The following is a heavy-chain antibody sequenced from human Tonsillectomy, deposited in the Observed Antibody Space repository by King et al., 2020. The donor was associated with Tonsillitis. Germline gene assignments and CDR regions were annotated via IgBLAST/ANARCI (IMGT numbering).Heavy chain of an antibody. Sequence: VQLVESGGGVVQPGRSLRLSCLASGFTISNYAMHWVRQAPGKGLDGVAGISNDGSNKYYADSVKGRFTISRDNSKNPVYLQMSSLRAEDTAVFYCARDEKRVLPYYFDYWGQGTLVTVSS. CDR3: ARDEKRVLPYYFDY. J-gene: IGHJ4*02. V-gene: IGHV3-30*15. CDR1: GFTISNYA. D-gene: IGHD3-16*01. CDR2: ISNDGSNK.